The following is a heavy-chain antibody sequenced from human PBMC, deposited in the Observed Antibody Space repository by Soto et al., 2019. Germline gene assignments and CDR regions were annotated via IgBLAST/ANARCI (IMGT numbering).Heavy chain of an antibody. CDR3: ARGGYYDSSGRTYYYGMDV. V-gene: IGHV1-69*13. D-gene: IGHD3-22*01. J-gene: IGHJ6*02. CDR1: GGTFSSYA. Sequence: ASVKVSCKASGGTFSSYAISWVRRAPGQGLEWMGGIIPIFGTANYAQKFQGRVTITADESTSTAYMELSSLRSEDTAVYYCARGGYYDSSGRTYYYGMDVWGQGTTVTVSS. CDR2: IIPIFGTA.